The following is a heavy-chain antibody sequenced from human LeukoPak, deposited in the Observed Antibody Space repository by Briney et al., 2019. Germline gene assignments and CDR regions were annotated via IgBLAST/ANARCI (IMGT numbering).Heavy chain of an antibody. CDR1: GYTFTDYN. Sequence: ASVKVSCKTSGYTFTDYNLHWVRQAPGQRLEWMGIIKPSGGDTSYAQTFQGRVFMTRDTSTSTVYMELSSLRSEDTAVYYCARDRSPAPGRSYGRGHFDYWGQGTLVTVSS. CDR2: IKPSGGDT. V-gene: IGHV1-46*01. D-gene: IGHD5-18*01. J-gene: IGHJ4*02. CDR3: ARDRSPAPGRSYGRGHFDY.